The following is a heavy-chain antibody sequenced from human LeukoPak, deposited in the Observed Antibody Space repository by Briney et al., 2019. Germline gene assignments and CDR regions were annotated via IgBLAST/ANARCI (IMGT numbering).Heavy chain of an antibody. CDR2: ISGSGGST. D-gene: IGHD3-10*01. J-gene: IGHJ6*02. CDR1: GFTFSSYG. Sequence: GGSLRLSCAASGFTFSSYGLSWVRQAPGKGLEWVSAISGSGGSTYYADSVKGRFTISRDNSKNTLYLQMNSLRAEDTAVYYCAKDHSRGHYYYYYGMDVWGQGTTVTVSS. CDR3: AKDHSRGHYYYYYGMDV. V-gene: IGHV3-23*01.